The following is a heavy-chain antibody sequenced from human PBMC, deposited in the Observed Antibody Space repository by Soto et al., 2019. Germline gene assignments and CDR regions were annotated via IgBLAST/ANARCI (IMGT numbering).Heavy chain of an antibody. CDR1: GFAFSTFA. CDR3: ARDQLRPGILYSLGVLLPEYGL. Sequence: GGSLRLSCAASGFAFSTFAMTWVRQAPGKGLERVAAISVSGNNAYYADSVKGRFTISRDNSQNSVFLQMSSLRADDTAVYYCARDQLRPGILYSLGVLLPEYGLWGQGTLVTVSS. V-gene: IGHV3-23*01. CDR2: ISVSGNNA. D-gene: IGHD3-22*01. J-gene: IGHJ4*02.